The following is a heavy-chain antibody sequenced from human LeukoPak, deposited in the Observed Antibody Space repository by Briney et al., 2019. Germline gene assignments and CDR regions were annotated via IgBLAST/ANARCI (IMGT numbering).Heavy chain of an antibody. D-gene: IGHD2-21*02. V-gene: IGHV4-39*01. CDR3: ARSHIVAVTGFAFDI. Sequence: SETLSLTCTVSGGSISSSTYYWGWIRQPPGKGLEWIGSIYYGGSSYYNPSLKSRVTISVDTSKNQFSLKLSSVTAADTTVYYCARSHIVAVTGFAFDIWGQGTLVTVSS. J-gene: IGHJ3*02. CDR1: GGSISSSTYY. CDR2: IYYGGSS.